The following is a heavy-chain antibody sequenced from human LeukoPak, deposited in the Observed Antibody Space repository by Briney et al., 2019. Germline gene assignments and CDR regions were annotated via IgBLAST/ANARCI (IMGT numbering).Heavy chain of an antibody. D-gene: IGHD5-12*01. V-gene: IGHV1-8*01. CDR2: MNPNSGNT. Sequence: APVKVSCKASGYTFTSYDINWVRQATGQGLEWMGWMNPNSGNTGYAQKFQGRVTMTRNTSISTAYMELSSLRSEDTAVYYCARTDSGYDPYFDYWGQGTLVTVSS. J-gene: IGHJ4*02. CDR3: ARTDSGYDPYFDY. CDR1: GYTFTSYD.